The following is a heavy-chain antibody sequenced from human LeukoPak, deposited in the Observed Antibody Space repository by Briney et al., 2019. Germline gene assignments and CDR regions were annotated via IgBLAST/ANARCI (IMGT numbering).Heavy chain of an antibody. J-gene: IGHJ4*02. CDR1: GFTFGSYN. CDR2: ISSSGSYT. Sequence: GGSLRLSCAASGFTFGSYNMNWVRQAPGKGLEWVSSISSSGSYTYHADSVEGRFTISRDNARNSLYLQMNSLKAEDTAVYYCARERDEGFDYWGQGTLVTVSS. V-gene: IGHV3-21*01. CDR3: ARERDEGFDY. D-gene: IGHD5-24*01.